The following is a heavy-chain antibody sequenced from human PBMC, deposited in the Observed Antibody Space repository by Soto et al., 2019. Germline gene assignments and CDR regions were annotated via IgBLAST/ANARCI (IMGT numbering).Heavy chain of an antibody. V-gene: IGHV4-39*01. J-gene: IGHJ4*02. CDR1: GGSISTRDSSSTRSFY. CDR3: ASHRTFWPFDS. Sequence: SETLSLTCTVSGGSISTRDSSSTRSFYWGWMRQPPGKGLQWIASNSYSDGSFYNSSLKSRLTISVDTSKNQFSLGLRSVTAADTAVYYCASHRTFWPFDSWGQGTVVTVSS. CDR2: NSYSDGS. D-gene: IGHD2-8*01.